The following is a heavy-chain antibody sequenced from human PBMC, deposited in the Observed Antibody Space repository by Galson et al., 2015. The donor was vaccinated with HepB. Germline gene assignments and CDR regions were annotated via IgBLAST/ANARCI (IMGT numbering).Heavy chain of an antibody. Sequence: SLRLSCAASGFTFSNYAMNWVRQAPGKRPEWVSHIGGTNGATFYADSVKGRFAVSRDNSGNTLYLQMDSLRAEDTAIYYCAKDAFSYNQVFDPFDLWGQGTMVTVSS. D-gene: IGHD1-14*01. CDR3: AKDAFSYNQVFDPFDL. V-gene: IGHV3-23*01. CDR2: IGGTNGAT. J-gene: IGHJ3*01. CDR1: GFTFSNYA.